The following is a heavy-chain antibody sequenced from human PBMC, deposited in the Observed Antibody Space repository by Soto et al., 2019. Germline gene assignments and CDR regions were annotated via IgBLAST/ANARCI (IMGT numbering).Heavy chain of an antibody. Sequence: EVQLLESGGGFVPPGGSPRLSCAASGFIFSDYAMTWVRQAPGKGLEWVSAISGSGGKTYYADSVKGRFTISRDSSQNMMSLQMSGLRAEDTAIYYCVKGMNYYYYYMDVWGNGTTVTVSS. CDR3: VKGMNYYYYYMDV. CDR2: ISGSGGKT. J-gene: IGHJ6*03. V-gene: IGHV3-23*01. CDR1: GFIFSDYA.